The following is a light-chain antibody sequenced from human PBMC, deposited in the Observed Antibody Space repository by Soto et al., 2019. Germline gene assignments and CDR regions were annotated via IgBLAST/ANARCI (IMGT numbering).Light chain of an antibody. J-gene: IGKJ1*01. CDR2: KAS. CDR1: QTISSW. Sequence: DIQMTQSPSTLSGSVGDRVTITCRASQTISSWLAWYQQKPGKAPKLLIYKASTLKSGVPSRFSGSGSGTEFTLTISSLQPDAFATYSCQHYDSYSEGFGQATNVDIK. V-gene: IGKV1-5*03. CDR3: QHYDSYSEG.